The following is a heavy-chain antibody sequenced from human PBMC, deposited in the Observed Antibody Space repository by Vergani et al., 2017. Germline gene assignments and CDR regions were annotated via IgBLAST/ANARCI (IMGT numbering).Heavy chain of an antibody. CDR2: SYYSGST. D-gene: IGHD3-22*01. CDR3: ARFYQGYYYDSSGYSAYFDY. Sequence: QVQLPESGPGLVKPSQTLSLTCTVSGGSISSYYWSWIRQPPGKGLEWIGYSYYSGSTNYNPSLKSRVTISVDTSKNQFSLKLSSVTAADTAVYYCARFYQGYYYDSSGYSAYFDYWGQGTLVTVSS. CDR1: GGSISSYY. J-gene: IGHJ4*02. V-gene: IGHV4-59*08.